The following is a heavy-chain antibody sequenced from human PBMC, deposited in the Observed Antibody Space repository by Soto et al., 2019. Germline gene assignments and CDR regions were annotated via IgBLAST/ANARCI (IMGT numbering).Heavy chain of an antibody. Sequence: GGSLRLSCAASGFTFSSYAMSWVRQAPGKGLEWVSAISGSGGSTYYADSVKGRFTISRDNSKNTLYLQMNSLRAEDTAVYYFAKSGDYDILTGHYGMDVWGQGTTVTVSS. D-gene: IGHD3-9*01. V-gene: IGHV3-23*01. J-gene: IGHJ6*02. CDR2: ISGSGGST. CDR3: AKSGDYDILTGHYGMDV. CDR1: GFTFSSYA.